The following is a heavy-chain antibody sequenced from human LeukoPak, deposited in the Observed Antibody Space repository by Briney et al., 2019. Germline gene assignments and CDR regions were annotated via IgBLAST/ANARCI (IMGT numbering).Heavy chain of an antibody. J-gene: IGHJ4*02. CDR1: GFTFSNSW. CDR2: VSSYGNSI. V-gene: IGHV3-74*01. Sequence: GGSLRLSCAASGFTFSNSWMLWVRQAPGKGLVWASRVSSYGNSINYADSVKGRFTISRDNAKNTLYLQMNSLRAEDTAVYYCARWRANYYFDYWGRGTLVTVSS. CDR3: ARWRANYYFDY.